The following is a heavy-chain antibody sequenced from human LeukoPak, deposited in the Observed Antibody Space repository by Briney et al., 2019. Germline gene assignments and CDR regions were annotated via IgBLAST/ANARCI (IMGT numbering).Heavy chain of an antibody. CDR3: ARAAYDSSGYSKGDAFDI. J-gene: IGHJ3*02. CDR1: GGSFSGYY. V-gene: IGHV4-34*01. Sequence: SETLSLTCAVYGGSFSGYYWSWIRQPPGKGLEWTGEINHSGSTNYNPSLKSRVTISVDTSKNQFSLKLSSVTAADTAVYYCARAAYDSSGYSKGDAFDIWGQGTMVTVSS. D-gene: IGHD3-22*01. CDR2: INHSGST.